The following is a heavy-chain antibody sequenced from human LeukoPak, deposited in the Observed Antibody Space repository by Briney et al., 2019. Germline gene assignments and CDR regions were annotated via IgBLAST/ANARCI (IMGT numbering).Heavy chain of an antibody. D-gene: IGHD1-14*01. CDR3: ARGGARNPFGY. CDR1: GGSISSSNW. J-gene: IGHJ4*02. V-gene: IGHV4-4*02. CDR2: IFHDGTT. Sequence: SETLSLTCAVSGGSISSSNWWSWVRQPPGMGLEWIGDIFHDGTTNFSPSLKSRLTISTDKSKNQFSLKLSSVTAADTAVYFCARGGARNPFGYWGQGTLVTVSS.